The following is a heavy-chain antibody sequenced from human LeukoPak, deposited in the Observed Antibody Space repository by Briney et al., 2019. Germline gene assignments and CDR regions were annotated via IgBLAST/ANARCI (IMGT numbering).Heavy chain of an antibody. D-gene: IGHD2-15*01. J-gene: IGHJ4*02. CDR1: GGSFSGYY. Sequence: SETLSLTCAVYGGSFSGYYWSWIRQPPGKGLEWIGEINHSGNTNYNPSLKSRVTISVDTSKNQFSLKLSSVTAADTAVYYCARVIEGDCSGGSCYGAVDYWGQGTLVTVSS. CDR3: ARVIEGDCSGGSCYGAVDY. V-gene: IGHV4-34*01. CDR2: INHSGNT.